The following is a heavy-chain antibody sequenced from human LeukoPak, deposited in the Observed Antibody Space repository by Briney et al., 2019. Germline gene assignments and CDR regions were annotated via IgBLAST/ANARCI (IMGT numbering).Heavy chain of an antibody. D-gene: IGHD3-10*01. V-gene: IGHV3-21*01. J-gene: IGHJ6*03. CDR3: ARDITMVRGVSLYYYYMDV. CDR2: ISSSSSYI. CDR1: GFTFSSYS. Sequence: GGSLRLSCAASGFTFSSYSMNWVRQAPGKGLEWVSSISSSSSYIYYADSVKGRFTISRDNAKTSLYLQMNSLRAEDTAVYYCARDITMVRGVSLYYYYMDVWGKGTTVTVSS.